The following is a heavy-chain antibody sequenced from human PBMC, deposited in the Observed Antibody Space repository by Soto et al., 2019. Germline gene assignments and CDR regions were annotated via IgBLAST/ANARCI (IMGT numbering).Heavy chain of an antibody. CDR2: ISWNSGSI. D-gene: IGHD6-19*01. V-gene: IGHV3-9*01. CDR3: AKDRGSGWRTDAFDI. Sequence: EVQLVESGGGLVQPGRSLRLSCAASGFTFDDYAMHWVRQAPGKGPEWVSGISWNSGSIGYADSVKGRFTISRDNAKNSLYLQMNSLRAEDTALYYCAKDRGSGWRTDAFDIWGQGTMVTVSS. J-gene: IGHJ3*02. CDR1: GFTFDDYA.